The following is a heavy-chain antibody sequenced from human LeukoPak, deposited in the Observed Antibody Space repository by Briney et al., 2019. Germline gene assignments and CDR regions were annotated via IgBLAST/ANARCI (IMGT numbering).Heavy chain of an antibody. CDR2: IKHDGSEK. J-gene: IGHJ4*02. CDR1: GFTFSNFW. V-gene: IGHV3-7*01. CDR3: AKTYYYDSGSF. Sequence: GGSLRLSCAASGFTFSNFWMTWVRQAPGKGLEWVANIKHDGSEKYYVDSVKGRFTISRDNANNSLYLQMNSLRAEDTAVYYCAKTYYYDSGSFWGQGTLVTVSS. D-gene: IGHD3-10*01.